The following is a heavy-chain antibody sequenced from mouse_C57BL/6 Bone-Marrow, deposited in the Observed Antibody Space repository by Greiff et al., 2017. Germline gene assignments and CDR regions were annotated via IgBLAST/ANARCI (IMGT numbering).Heavy chain of an antibody. Sequence: VQLQQPGAELVRPGSSVKLSCKASGYTFTSYWIHWVKQRPIQGLEWIGNIYPSDSGTHYNQKFKDKATLTVDKSSSTAYMQLSSLTSEDSAVYYCTWFAYWGQGTLVTVSA. J-gene: IGHJ3*01. CDR3: TWFAY. CDR2: IYPSDSGT. V-gene: IGHV1-52*01. CDR1: GYTFTSYW.